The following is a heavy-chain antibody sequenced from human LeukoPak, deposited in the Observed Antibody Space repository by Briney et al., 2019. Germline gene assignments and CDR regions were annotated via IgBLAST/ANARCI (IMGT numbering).Heavy chain of an antibody. D-gene: IGHD3-22*01. Sequence: PGGSLRLSCVASGFTFSNYWMTWVRQAPGKGLEWVANIKQDGSEKYYVDSVRGRFTISRDNAKNSLYLQVISLRAEDTAVYYCARDRRAYYYDSKGIDPWGQGTLVTVSS. CDR2: IKQDGSEK. V-gene: IGHV3-7*01. CDR3: ARDRRAYYYDSKGIDP. CDR1: GFTFSNYW. J-gene: IGHJ5*02.